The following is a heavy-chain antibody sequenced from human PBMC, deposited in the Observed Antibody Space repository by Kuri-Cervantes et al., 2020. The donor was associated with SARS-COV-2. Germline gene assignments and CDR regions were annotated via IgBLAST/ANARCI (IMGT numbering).Heavy chain of an antibody. CDR1: GYTFTSYG. CDR3: ARVGDFWSGYPNWFDP. CDR2: ISAYNGNT. V-gene: IGHV1-18*01. D-gene: IGHD3-3*01. J-gene: IGHJ5*02. Sequence: ASVKVSCKASGYTFTSYGISWVRQAPGQGLEWMGWISAYNGNTNYAQKLQGRVTMTTDTSTSTAYMELRSLRSDDTAVYYCARVGDFWSGYPNWFDPWGQGTLVTVSS.